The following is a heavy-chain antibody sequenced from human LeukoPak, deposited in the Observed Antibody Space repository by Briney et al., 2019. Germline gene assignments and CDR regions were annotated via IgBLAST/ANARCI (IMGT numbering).Heavy chain of an antibody. CDR2: IWYDGSNK. D-gene: IGHD3-3*01. CDR3: ARDYGSGIDC. V-gene: IGHV3-33*01. CDR1: GLTFSSYG. J-gene: IGHJ4*02. Sequence: PGRSLRLSCAASGLTFSSYGMHWVCQAPRKGLEWVAIIWYDGSNKYYADSVKGRFTITRDNCKNTLYLQMNSLRADDTAVYYCARDYGSGIDCWGQGTQVTVSS.